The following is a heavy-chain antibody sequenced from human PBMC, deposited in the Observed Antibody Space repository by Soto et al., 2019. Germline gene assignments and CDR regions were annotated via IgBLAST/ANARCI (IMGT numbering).Heavy chain of an antibody. CDR1: GFTFSSYA. V-gene: IGHV3-30-3*01. D-gene: IGHD3-10*01. CDR2: ISYDGSNK. J-gene: IGHJ6*03. CDR3: ARKGTRSGYYYYYMDV. Sequence: GGSLRLSCAASGFTFSSYAMHWVRQAPGKGLEWVAVISYDGSNKYYADSVKGRFTISRDNSKNTLYLQMNSLRAEDTAVYYCARKGTRSGYYYYYMDVWGKGTTVTVSS.